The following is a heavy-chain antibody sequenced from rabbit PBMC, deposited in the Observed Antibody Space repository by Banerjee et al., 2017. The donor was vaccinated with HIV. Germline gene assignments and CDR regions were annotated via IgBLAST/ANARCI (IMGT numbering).Heavy chain of an antibody. D-gene: IGHD4-2*01. Sequence: EQLEESGGDLVKPEGSLTLTCTASGFSFSGSYWTCWVRQAPGKGLELIACIFAGSSGSTYYASWAKGRFTISKTSSTTVTLQMTSLTAADTATYLCARDLGGSIHLWGPGTLVTVS. CDR3: ARDLGGSIHL. CDR2: IFAGSSGST. V-gene: IGHV1S45*01. J-gene: IGHJ4*01. CDR1: GFSFSGSYW.